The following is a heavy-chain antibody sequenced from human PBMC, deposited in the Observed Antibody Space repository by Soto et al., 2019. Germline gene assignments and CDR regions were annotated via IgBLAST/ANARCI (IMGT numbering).Heavy chain of an antibody. Sequence: EVQLVESGGGLVKPGGSLRLSCAASGFTFSSYSMNWVRQAPGKGLEWVSSISSSSSYIYYVDSVKGRFTISRDNAKNSLYLQMNSLRAEDTAVYYCARVAGQLVPGFAYWGQGTLVTVSS. CDR3: ARVAGQLVPGFAY. J-gene: IGHJ4*02. CDR2: ISSSSSYI. V-gene: IGHV3-21*01. CDR1: GFTFSSYS. D-gene: IGHD6-6*01.